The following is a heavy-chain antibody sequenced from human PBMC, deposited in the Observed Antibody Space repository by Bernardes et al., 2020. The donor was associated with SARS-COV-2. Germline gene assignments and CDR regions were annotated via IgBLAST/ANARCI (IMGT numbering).Heavy chain of an antibody. J-gene: IGHJ4*02. CDR1: GFTFSSYA. Sequence: VGSLSLSCAASGFTFSSYAMSWVRQAPGKGLEWVSAISGSGGSTYYADSVKGRFTISRDNSKNTLYLQMNSLRAEDTAVYYCASPRGYDFWSGFDYWGQGTLVTVSA. CDR2: ISGSGGST. CDR3: ASPRGYDFWSGFDY. D-gene: IGHD3-3*01. V-gene: IGHV3-23*01.